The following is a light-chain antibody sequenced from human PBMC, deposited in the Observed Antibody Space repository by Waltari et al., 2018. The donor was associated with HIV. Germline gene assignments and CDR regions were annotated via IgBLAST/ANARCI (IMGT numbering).Light chain of an antibody. V-gene: IGLV2-8*01. J-gene: IGLJ2*01. CDR3: SSYAGSNNLV. Sequence: SALTQPPSASGSPGQSVTITCTETSSDAGGYKYVSWYQHHPGKAPKLMIYEVSKRPSGVPDRFSGSKSGNTASLTVSGLQAEDEADYYCSSYAGSNNLVFGGGTKLTVL. CDR1: SSDAGGYKY. CDR2: EVS.